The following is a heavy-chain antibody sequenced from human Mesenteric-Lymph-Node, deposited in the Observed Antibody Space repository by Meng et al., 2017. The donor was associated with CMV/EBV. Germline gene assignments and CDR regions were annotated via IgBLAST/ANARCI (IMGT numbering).Heavy chain of an antibody. Sequence: LSLTCAASGFTFNNYDMHWVRQAPGKGLEWVSGINWSGRSIDYADSVKGRFIISRDNAKNSLYLQMNSLRTEDMAFYYCAKTTSYYYVMDVWGQGTTVTVSS. J-gene: IGHJ6*02. V-gene: IGHV3-9*03. CDR1: GFTFNNYD. CDR3: AKTTSYYYVMDV. CDR2: INWSGRSI. D-gene: IGHD1-1*01.